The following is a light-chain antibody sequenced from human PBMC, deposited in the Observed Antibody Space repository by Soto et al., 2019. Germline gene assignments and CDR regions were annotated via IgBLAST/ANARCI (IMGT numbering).Light chain of an antibody. CDR3: QHLNTGPMS. Sequence: IQLTQSPSSLSASVGDRVTITCRASQGISSFLAWYQQKPGKAPNLLIYGASTLQNGVPSRFSSRGSGTDFTLTIGSLQPEDIATYYCQHLNTGPMSCGPGTKVDIK. CDR1: QGISSF. J-gene: IGKJ3*01. V-gene: IGKV1-9*01. CDR2: GAS.